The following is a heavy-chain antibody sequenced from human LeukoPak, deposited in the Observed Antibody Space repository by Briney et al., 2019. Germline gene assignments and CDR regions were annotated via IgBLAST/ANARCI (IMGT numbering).Heavy chain of an antibody. CDR3: ARSSLAVYFDY. Sequence: SQTLSLTCTVSGGSISSGSYYWNWIRQPAGKRLEWLGHVFTRGTTNYNASLEGRLTISLDTARNQFSLYLSSVTAADTAMYFCARSSLAVYFDYWGQGTLVTASS. CDR1: GGSISSGSYY. J-gene: IGHJ4*02. D-gene: IGHD6-19*01. V-gene: IGHV4-61*09. CDR2: VFTRGTT.